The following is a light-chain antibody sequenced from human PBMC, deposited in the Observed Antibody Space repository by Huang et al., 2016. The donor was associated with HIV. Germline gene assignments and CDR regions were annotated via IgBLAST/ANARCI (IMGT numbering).Light chain of an antibody. CDR3: QQYNNWPPGDT. CDR2: GVT. Sequence: EIAMTQSPATLYVSPGERVTLSCRASHSVSSNLAWYQQKPGQAPRLLLYGVTTRATGIPARFSGSGSGTEFTLTISSLQSEDFAIYYCQQYNNWPPGDTFGQGTKLQIK. V-gene: IGKV3-15*01. J-gene: IGKJ2*01. CDR1: HSVSSN.